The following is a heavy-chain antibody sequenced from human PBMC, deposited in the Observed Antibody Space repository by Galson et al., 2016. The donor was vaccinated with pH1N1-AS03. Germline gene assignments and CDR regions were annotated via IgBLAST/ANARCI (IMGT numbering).Heavy chain of an antibody. CDR3: ARDLGPGSYGYHHGMVV. CDR2: IYYSGHT. Sequence: ETLSLTCTVSGGSISTHYWNWIRQSPGKGLEWIGYIYYSGHTKYNPSLESRVTISVDTSKNQFSLKLNSVTAADTAVYYCARDLGPGSYGYHHGMVVWGQGTTVTVSS. CDR1: GGSISTHY. D-gene: IGHD3-10*01. V-gene: IGHV4-59*11. J-gene: IGHJ6*02.